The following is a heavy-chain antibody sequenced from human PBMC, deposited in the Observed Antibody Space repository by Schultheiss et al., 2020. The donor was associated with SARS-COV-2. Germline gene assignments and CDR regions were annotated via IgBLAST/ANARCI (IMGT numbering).Heavy chain of an antibody. D-gene: IGHD6-19*01. Sequence: SETLSLTCTVSGGSISSYYWSWIRQPPGKGLEWIGYIYYSGSTYYNPSLKSRVTISVDTSKNQFSLQLNSVTATDTAVYYCARADSSGWWILDYWGQGTLVTVSS. CDR1: GGSISSYY. J-gene: IGHJ4*02. V-gene: IGHV4-59*06. CDR3: ARADSSGWWILDY. CDR2: IYYSGST.